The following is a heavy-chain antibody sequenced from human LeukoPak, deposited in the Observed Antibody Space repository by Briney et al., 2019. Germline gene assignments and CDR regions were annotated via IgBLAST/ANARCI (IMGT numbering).Heavy chain of an antibody. D-gene: IGHD5-18*01. Sequence: SSETLSLTCTVSGGSISSYYWSWIRQPPGKGLEWIGFIYYSGSTNYNPSLKSRVTISVATSKNQFSLKLSSVTAADTALYYCAKDFLTRGYSYERSDAFDIWGQGTMVTVSS. CDR3: AKDFLTRGYSYERSDAFDI. CDR2: IYYSGST. J-gene: IGHJ3*02. CDR1: GGSISSYY. V-gene: IGHV4-59*01.